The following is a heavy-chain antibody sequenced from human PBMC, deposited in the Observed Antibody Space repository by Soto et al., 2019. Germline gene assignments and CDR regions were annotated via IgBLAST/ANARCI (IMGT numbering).Heavy chain of an antibody. CDR3: ARGSRSRALGYSSSWYEYYFDY. D-gene: IGHD6-13*01. CDR1: GGSISSYY. Sequence: TSETLSLTCTVSGGSISSYYWSWIRQPPGKGLEWIGYIYYSGGTNYNPSLKSRVTISVDTSKNQFSLKLSSVTAADTAVYYCARGSRSRALGYSSSWYEYYFDYWGQGTLVTVSS. V-gene: IGHV4-59*01. J-gene: IGHJ4*02. CDR2: IYYSGGT.